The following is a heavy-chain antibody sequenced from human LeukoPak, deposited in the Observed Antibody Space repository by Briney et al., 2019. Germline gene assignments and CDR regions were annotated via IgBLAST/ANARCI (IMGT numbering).Heavy chain of an antibody. V-gene: IGHV3-23*01. CDR2: ISGSGGST. Sequence: PGGSLRLSCAASGFTFSSYAMSWVRQAPGKGLEWFSAISGSGGSTYYADSVKGRFTISRDNSKNTLYLQMNSLRAEDTAVYYCAKASGYGGYKSDAFDIWGQGTMVTVSS. CDR1: GFTFSSYA. CDR3: AKASGYGGYKSDAFDI. J-gene: IGHJ3*02. D-gene: IGHD4-23*01.